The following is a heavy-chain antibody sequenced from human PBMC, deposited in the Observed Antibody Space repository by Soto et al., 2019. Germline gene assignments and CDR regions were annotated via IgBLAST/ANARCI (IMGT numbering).Heavy chain of an antibody. Sequence: QVQLQQWGAGLLKPSETLSLTCAVYGGSFSGYYWSWIRQPPGKGLEWIGEINHSGSTNYNPSLKRRVTISVDTSKNQFSLKRSSVTAADTAVYYCAIGGSGYRGWYYYGMDVWGQGTTVTVSS. D-gene: IGHD3-22*01. CDR2: INHSGST. J-gene: IGHJ6*02. CDR1: GGSFSGYY. V-gene: IGHV4-34*01. CDR3: AIGGSGYRGWYYYGMDV.